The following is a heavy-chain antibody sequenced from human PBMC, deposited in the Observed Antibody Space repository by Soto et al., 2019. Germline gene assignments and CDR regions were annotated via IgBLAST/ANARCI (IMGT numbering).Heavy chain of an antibody. CDR1: GYTFTSYA. V-gene: IGHV1-3*01. Sequence: ASVKVSCKASGYTFTSYAMHWVRQAPGQRLEWMGWTNAGNGNTKYSQKFQGRVTITRDTSASTAYMELSSLRSEDTAVYYCARMSVEMATIGYFDYWGQGTLVTVSS. CDR2: TNAGNGNT. CDR3: ARMSVEMATIGYFDY. J-gene: IGHJ4*02. D-gene: IGHD5-12*01.